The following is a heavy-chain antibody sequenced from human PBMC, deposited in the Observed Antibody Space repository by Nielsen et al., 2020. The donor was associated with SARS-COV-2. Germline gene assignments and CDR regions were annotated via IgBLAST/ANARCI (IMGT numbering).Heavy chain of an antibody. CDR3: ARGQSGLAWFDS. V-gene: IGHV4-61*01. CDR1: GGSISSSRYY. Sequence: SETLSLTCTVSGGSISSSRYYWSWIRQPPGKGLEWIGYIYNSGSTNYNPSLKSRVAISVDTSKNQFSLKLSSVTAADTAIYYCARGQSGLAWFDSWGQGTLVTVSS. CDR2: IYNSGST. D-gene: IGHD3-10*01. J-gene: IGHJ5*01.